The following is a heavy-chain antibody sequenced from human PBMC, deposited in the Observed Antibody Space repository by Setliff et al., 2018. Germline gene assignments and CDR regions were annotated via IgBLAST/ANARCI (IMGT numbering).Heavy chain of an antibody. CDR3: AGSSLPGKGWYDY. CDR2: ISGSSASI. J-gene: IGHJ4*02. Sequence: GALRLSCAASEFTFNSYTMNWVRQAPGKGLEWVSSISGSSASIYYADSVKGRLTISRDNVKNLLYLQMSSLRAEDTAVYYCAGSSLPGKGWYDYWGQGTLVTVSS. D-gene: IGHD2-15*01. CDR1: EFTFNSYT. V-gene: IGHV3-21*06.